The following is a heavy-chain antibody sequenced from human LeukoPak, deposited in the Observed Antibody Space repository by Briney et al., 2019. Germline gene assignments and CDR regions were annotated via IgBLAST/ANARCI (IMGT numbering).Heavy chain of an antibody. V-gene: IGHV4-59*08. D-gene: IGHD3-22*01. J-gene: IGHJ4*02. Sequence: SETLSLTCAVSGGSISSYYWSWIRPPPGKGLEWIGYIYYSGSTNYNPSLKSRVTISVDTSKNQFSLKLSSVTAADTAVYYCARSDITMIVVEWGQGTLVTVSS. CDR3: ARSDITMIVVE. CDR1: GGSISSYY. CDR2: IYYSGST.